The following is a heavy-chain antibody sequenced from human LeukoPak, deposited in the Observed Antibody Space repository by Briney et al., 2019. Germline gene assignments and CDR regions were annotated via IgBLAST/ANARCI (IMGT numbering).Heavy chain of an antibody. V-gene: IGHV4-34*01. J-gene: IGHJ4*02. CDR2: INHSGST. D-gene: IGHD2-15*01. Sequence: SETLSLTCAVYGGSFSGYYWGWIRQPPGKGLEWIGEINHSGSTNYNPSLKSRVTISVDTSKNQFSLKLSSLTAADTAVYYCARLLRTSCNGGSCYFWGFDYWGQGTLVTVSS. CDR3: ARLLRTSCNGGSCYFWGFDY. CDR1: GGSFSGYY.